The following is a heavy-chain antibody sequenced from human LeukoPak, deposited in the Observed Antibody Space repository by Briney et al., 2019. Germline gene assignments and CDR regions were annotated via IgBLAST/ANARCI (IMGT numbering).Heavy chain of an antibody. D-gene: IGHD3-22*01. CDR3: ARSGLRSYYDSRDHFDY. CDR1: GSSVSSGNFY. CDR2: IYYSGTT. J-gene: IGHJ4*02. V-gene: IGHV4-61*01. Sequence: SETLSLTCTVSGSSVSSGNFYWYWIRQPPEKGLEWIGYIYYSGTTNHNPSLKSRVTISLDTSKNQFSLKLNSVTAADTAVYYCARSGLRSYYDSRDHFDYWGQGTLVTVSS.